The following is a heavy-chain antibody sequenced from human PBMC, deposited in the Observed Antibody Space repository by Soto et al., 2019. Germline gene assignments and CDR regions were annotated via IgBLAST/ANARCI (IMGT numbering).Heavy chain of an antibody. Sequence: EVHLLESGGGLVQPGGSLRLSCVASGFTFSSYAMSWVRQAPGKGLEWGSSIVGSGGRTYYADSVQGRFTISRDNSKNTLYLQMNSLGAEDTAIFYCAKAPVPDYTAYGSCVFELWGRGTLVTVSS. CDR1: GFTFSSYA. D-gene: IGHD4-4*01. V-gene: IGHV3-23*01. CDR2: IVGSGGRT. CDR3: AKAPVPDYTAYGSCVFEL. J-gene: IGHJ1*01.